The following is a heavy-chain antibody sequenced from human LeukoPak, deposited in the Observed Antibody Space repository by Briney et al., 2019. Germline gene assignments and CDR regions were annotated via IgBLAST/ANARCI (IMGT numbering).Heavy chain of an antibody. CDR1: GGSISSYY. V-gene: IGHV4-59*01. Sequence: PSETLSLTCTVSGGSISSYYWSWIRQPPGKGLEWIGYIYYSGSTNYNPSLKSRVTISVDTSKNQFSLKLSSVTAADTAVYYCARVGSSGYSTGYCFDYWGQGTLVTVSS. CDR2: IYYSGST. J-gene: IGHJ4*02. CDR3: ARVGSSGYSTGYCFDY. D-gene: IGHD3-22*01.